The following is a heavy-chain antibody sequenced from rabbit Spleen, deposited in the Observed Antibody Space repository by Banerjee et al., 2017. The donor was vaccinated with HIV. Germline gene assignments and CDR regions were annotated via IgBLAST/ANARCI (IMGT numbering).Heavy chain of an antibody. CDR2: IYPDRGGST. V-gene: IGHV1S40*01. CDR3: ARGDNRLDAFNL. J-gene: IGHJ4*01. Sequence: QSLEESGGDLVKPGASLTLTCKASGFSFSNSYSLGWVRQGPGKGLECIACIYPDRGGSTYYANWAKGRFTISKTSSTTVTLQMTSLTAADTATYFCARGDNRLDAFNLWGQGTLVTVS. D-gene: IGHD3-3*01. CDR1: GFSFSNSYS.